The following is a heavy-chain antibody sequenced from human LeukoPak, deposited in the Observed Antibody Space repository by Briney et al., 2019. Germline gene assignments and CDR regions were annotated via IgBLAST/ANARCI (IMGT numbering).Heavy chain of an antibody. CDR2: INPNSGGT. D-gene: IGHD7-27*01. CDR3: ARDGDAGAFDI. V-gene: IGHV1-2*03. Sequence: LGASVKVSCKALGYTFTDHYFHWLRQAPGQGLEWMGWINPNSGGTNYAQKFQGRVTMTRDTSISTAYMELSRLRSDDTAVYYCARDGDAGAFDIWGQGTMVTVSS. CDR1: GYTFTDHY. J-gene: IGHJ3*02.